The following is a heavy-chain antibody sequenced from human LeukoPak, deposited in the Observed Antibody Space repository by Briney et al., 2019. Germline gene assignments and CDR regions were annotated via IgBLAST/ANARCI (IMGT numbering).Heavy chain of an antibody. CDR3: ARDTAGYNWNPRPCYYYGMDV. D-gene: IGHD1-20*01. Sequence: SVKVSCKASGGTFSSYTISWVRQAPGQGLEWMGRIIPILGIANYAQKFQGRVTITAVKSTSTAYMELSSLRSEDTAVYYCARDTAGYNWNPRPCYYYGMDVWGQGTTVTVSS. J-gene: IGHJ6*02. CDR1: GGTFSSYT. CDR2: IIPILGIA. V-gene: IGHV1-69*04.